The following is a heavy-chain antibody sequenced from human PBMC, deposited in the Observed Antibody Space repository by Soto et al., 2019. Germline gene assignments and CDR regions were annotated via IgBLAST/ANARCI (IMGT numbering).Heavy chain of an antibody. Sequence: PGGSLRLSCAASGFTFSNFAMNWVRQAPGKGLEWVSHISSSSMTIRYADSVKGRFTISRDNAKNSLYLQMNSLRADDTAVYYCARNTVSAAGADYYGLDVWGQGTTVTVSS. CDR2: ISSSSMTI. V-gene: IGHV3-48*01. J-gene: IGHJ6*02. D-gene: IGHD6-13*01. CDR3: ARNTVSAAGADYYGLDV. CDR1: GFTFSNFA.